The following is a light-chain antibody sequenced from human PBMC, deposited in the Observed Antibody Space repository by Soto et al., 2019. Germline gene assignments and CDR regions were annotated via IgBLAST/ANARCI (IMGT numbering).Light chain of an antibody. J-gene: IGKJ3*01. CDR1: QSISSW. CDR3: QQYKGT. CDR2: DAS. V-gene: IGKV1-5*01. Sequence: DIQMTQSPSTLSASVGDRVTITCRASQSISSWLAWYQQKPGKAPKLLIYDASSLESGVPSRFSGSGSGTEFTLTISSLQPDDCATDYCQQYKGTFGPGTKVDIK.